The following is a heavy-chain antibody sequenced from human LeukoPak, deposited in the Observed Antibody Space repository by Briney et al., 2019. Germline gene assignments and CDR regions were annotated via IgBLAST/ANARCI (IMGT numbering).Heavy chain of an antibody. CDR3: ARGRVGFEQLVVRVRYYFDY. J-gene: IGHJ4*02. Sequence: PSETLSLTCTVSGDSVNSGAYYWSWLRQPAGKEPEWIGRIYPLETTNYNPSLKSRVTISVDTSKNQFSLKLSSVTAADTAVYYCARGRVGFEQLVVRVRYYFDYWGQGTLVTVSS. CDR1: GDSVNSGAYY. CDR2: IYPLETT. V-gene: IGHV4-61*02. D-gene: IGHD6-13*01.